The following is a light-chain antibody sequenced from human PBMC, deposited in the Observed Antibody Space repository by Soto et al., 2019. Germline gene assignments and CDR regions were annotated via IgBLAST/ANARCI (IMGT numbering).Light chain of an antibody. V-gene: IGKV4-1*01. Sequence: DIVMTQSPDSLAVSLGERATINCKSSQSVLYSSNNKNYLAWYQQRPGQPPKLLIYWASTRESGVPDRFSGSGSGTDFTLTISSLQAEDVAVYYCQQYHSSPWTFGQGPKVEIK. CDR1: QSVLYSSNNKNY. CDR3: QQYHSSPWT. CDR2: WAS. J-gene: IGKJ1*01.